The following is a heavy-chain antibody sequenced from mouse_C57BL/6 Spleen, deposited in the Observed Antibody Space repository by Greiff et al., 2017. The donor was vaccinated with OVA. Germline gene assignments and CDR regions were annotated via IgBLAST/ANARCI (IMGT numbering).Heavy chain of an antibody. CDR3: ARQLRLPSMDY. CDR1: GYAFSSSW. CDR2: IYPGDGDT. J-gene: IGHJ4*01. Sequence: QVQLKQSGPELVKPGASVKISCKASGYAFSSSWMNWVKQRPGKGLEWIGRIYPGDGDTNYNGKFKGKATLTADKSSSTADMQLSSLTSEDSAVYFCARQLRLPSMDYWGQGTSVTVSS. V-gene: IGHV1-82*01. D-gene: IGHD3-2*02.